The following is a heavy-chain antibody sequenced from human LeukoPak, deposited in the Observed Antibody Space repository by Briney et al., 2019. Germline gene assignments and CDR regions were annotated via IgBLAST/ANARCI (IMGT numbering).Heavy chain of an antibody. D-gene: IGHD1-26*01. V-gene: IGHV1-18*01. CDR1: GYTFTSYG. Sequence: ASVKVSCKASGYTFTSYGISWVRQAPGQGLEWMGWISAYNGNTNYAQKLQGRVTMTTDTSTSTAYMELRSLRSDDTAVYYCARDFGATNKHYFDYWGQGTLVTVSS. CDR3: ARDFGATNKHYFDY. CDR2: ISAYNGNT. J-gene: IGHJ4*02.